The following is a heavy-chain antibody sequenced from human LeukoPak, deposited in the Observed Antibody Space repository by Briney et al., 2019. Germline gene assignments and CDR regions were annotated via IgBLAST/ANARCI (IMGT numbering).Heavy chain of an antibody. Sequence: GASVKVSCNASGYTFTSYGISWVRQAPGQGLEWMGWISAYNGNTNYAQKLQGRVTMTTDTSTSTAYMELRSLRSDDTAVYYCATPYYYDSSGEAFDIWGQGTMVTVSS. V-gene: IGHV1-18*01. D-gene: IGHD3-22*01. CDR3: ATPYYYDSSGEAFDI. CDR1: GYTFTSYG. J-gene: IGHJ3*02. CDR2: ISAYNGNT.